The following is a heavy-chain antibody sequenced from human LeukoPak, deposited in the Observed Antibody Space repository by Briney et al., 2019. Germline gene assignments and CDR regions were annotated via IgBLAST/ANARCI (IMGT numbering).Heavy chain of an antibody. D-gene: IGHD2-15*01. V-gene: IGHV4-4*07. Sequence: SETLSLTCTVSGGSISSYYRSWIRQPAGKGLEWIGRIYTSGSTNYNPSLKSRVTMSVDTSKNQFSLKLSSVTAADTAVYYCARVFRYCSGGSCYNWFDPWGQGTLVTVSS. CDR2: IYTSGST. CDR3: ARVFRYCSGGSCYNWFDP. CDR1: GGSISSYY. J-gene: IGHJ5*02.